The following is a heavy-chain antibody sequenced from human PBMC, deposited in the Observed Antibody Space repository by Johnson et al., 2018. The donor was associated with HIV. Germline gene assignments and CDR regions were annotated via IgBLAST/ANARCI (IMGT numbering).Heavy chain of an antibody. CDR3: ARDGSQLADAFDI. Sequence: QVQLVESGGGVVQPGRSLRLSCAVSGFTFSSFGMHWVRQAPGKGLEWMAVISSAGTDKYYADSVTGRFTISRDNSKNTLYLQMNSLRAEDTAVYYCARDGSQLADAFDIWGQGTMVTVSS. CDR1: GFTFSSFG. J-gene: IGHJ3*02. CDR2: ISSAGTDK. D-gene: IGHD6-6*01. V-gene: IGHV3-30*03.